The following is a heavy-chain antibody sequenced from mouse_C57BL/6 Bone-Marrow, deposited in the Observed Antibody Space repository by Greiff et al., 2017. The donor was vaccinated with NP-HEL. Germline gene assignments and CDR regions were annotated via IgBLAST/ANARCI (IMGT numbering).Heavy chain of an antibody. J-gene: IGHJ4*01. CDR1: GYTFTSYW. V-gene: IGHV1-59*01. Sequence: VQLQQPGAELVRPGTSVKLSCKASGYTFTSYWMHWVKQRPGQGLEWIGVIDPSDSYTNYNQKFKGKATLTVDTSSSTAYMQLSSLTSEDSEVDYCAYYKGYAMDYWGQGTSVTVSS. CDR3: AYYKGYAMDY. D-gene: IGHD2-12*01. CDR2: IDPSDSYT.